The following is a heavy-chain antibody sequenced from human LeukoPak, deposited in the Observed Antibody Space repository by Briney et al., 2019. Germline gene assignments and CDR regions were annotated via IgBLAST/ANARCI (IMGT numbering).Heavy chain of an antibody. Sequence: GGSMRLSCAASGFTFSSYWMNWVSQAPGKGLEWVANIKQDGSEKYYVDSVKGRFTISRDNAKNSLYLQMNSLRAEDTAVYYCVRGYSGYAYWGQGTLVTVSS. J-gene: IGHJ4*02. D-gene: IGHD5-12*01. CDR2: IKQDGSEK. V-gene: IGHV3-7*03. CDR1: GFTFSSYW. CDR3: VRGYSGYAY.